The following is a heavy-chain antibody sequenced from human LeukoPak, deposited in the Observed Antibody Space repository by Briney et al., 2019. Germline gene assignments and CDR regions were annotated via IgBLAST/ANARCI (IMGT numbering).Heavy chain of an antibody. V-gene: IGHV4-4*02. J-gene: IGHJ2*01. D-gene: IGHD6-19*01. CDR3: ARGGQVAVTAPWYFDL. Sequence: SGTLSLTCTVSGGPISSSNWWNLVRQPPGKGLEWIAEIYHSGNTNYNPSLRSRVSRSLDKSKNQISLKLSSLTGADTAVYYCARGGQVAVTAPWYFDLWGRGTLVTVSS. CDR1: GGPISSSNW. CDR2: IYHSGNT.